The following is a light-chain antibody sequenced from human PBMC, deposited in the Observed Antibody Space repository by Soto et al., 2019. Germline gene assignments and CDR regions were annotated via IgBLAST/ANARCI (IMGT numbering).Light chain of an antibody. J-gene: IGKJ2*01. CDR3: QQYDYWPPYT. CDR2: GAS. V-gene: IGKV3D-15*01. Sequence: EIVMTQSPATLSVSQGERATLSCRASQTVSSKLAWYQQKPGQAPRLLFYGASTRATGIPARFSASGSGTDFTLTISSLQSEDVAIYYCQQYDYWPPYTFGQGTKVEIK. CDR1: QTVSSK.